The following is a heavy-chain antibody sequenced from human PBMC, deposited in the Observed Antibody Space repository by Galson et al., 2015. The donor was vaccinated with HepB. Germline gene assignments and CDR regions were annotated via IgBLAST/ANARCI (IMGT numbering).Heavy chain of an antibody. J-gene: IGHJ4*02. CDR2: VNPDTGNT. D-gene: IGHD3-3*01. CDR1: GYRFSGYV. Sequence: SVKVSCKASGYRFSGYVISWIRQAPGQGLEWMGWVNPDTGNTKYEHRFEGRVTMTADTSTSIAYMELRNLTSDDTAVYYCARSSVDFWYWGQGALVTVSS. V-gene: IGHV1-18*01. CDR3: ARSSVDFWY.